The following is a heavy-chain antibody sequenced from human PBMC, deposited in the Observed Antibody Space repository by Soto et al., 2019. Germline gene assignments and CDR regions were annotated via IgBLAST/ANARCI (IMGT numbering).Heavy chain of an antibody. J-gene: IGHJ4*02. CDR3: ARQIYDSDTGPNFKYYFDS. CDR2: IDPSDSQT. V-gene: IGHV5-10-1*01. D-gene: IGHD3-22*01. Sequence: PAESLPISCKGSGYSFAGYWITWVLQKPGKGLEWMGRIDPSDSQTYYSPSFRGHVTISATKSITTVFLQWSSLRASDTAMYYCARQIYDSDTGPNFKYYFDSWGQGTPVTVSS. CDR1: GYSFAGYW.